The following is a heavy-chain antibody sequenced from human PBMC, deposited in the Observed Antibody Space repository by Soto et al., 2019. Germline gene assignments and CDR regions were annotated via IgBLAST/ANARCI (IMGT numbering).Heavy chain of an antibody. Sequence: QLQELGPGLVKPSQTLSLACTVSGGSFSSGGYYWSWIRQLPGKGLEWIVYIYYSGSTYYNPSLKSRLTISLDTSKNQFSLKPSSVTAADTAVYYCARATSFSGHHGEWGQGTLVTVS. D-gene: IGHD2-8*02. CDR1: GGSFSSGGYY. J-gene: IGHJ4*02. V-gene: IGHV4-31*03. CDR2: IYYSGST. CDR3: ARATSFSGHHGE.